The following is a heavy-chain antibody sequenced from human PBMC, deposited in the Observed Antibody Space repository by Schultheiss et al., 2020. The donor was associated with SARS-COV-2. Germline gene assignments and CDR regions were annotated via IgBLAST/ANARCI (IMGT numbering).Heavy chain of an antibody. V-gene: IGHV3-21*01. CDR3: VRDRSWWTPYNCFDL. Sequence: GESLKISCAASGFTFRNYWMHWVRQAPGKGLEFVASIRSSGRDAYYADSMQGRFTVSRDNANNSLYLQMHSLRAEDTAVYYCVRDRSWWTPYNCFDLWGRGTLVTVSS. CDR1: GFTFRNYW. J-gene: IGHJ5*02. D-gene: IGHD2-15*01. CDR2: IRSSGRDA.